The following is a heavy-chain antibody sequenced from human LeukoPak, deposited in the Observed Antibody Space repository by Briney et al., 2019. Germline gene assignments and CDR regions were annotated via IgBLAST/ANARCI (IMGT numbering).Heavy chain of an antibody. CDR1: GGPFSGYF. Sequence: PSETLSLTCAVSGGPFSGYFWSWIRQSSGKGLEWIGEIHNSGTTNYNPSLSSRVTISEDTSKNQFYLNLSSVTAADTAVYYCARRYYYNSGSFPFDFWGQGTLVTVSS. CDR2: IHNSGTT. D-gene: IGHD3-10*01. J-gene: IGHJ4*02. V-gene: IGHV4-34*01. CDR3: ARRYYYNSGSFPFDF.